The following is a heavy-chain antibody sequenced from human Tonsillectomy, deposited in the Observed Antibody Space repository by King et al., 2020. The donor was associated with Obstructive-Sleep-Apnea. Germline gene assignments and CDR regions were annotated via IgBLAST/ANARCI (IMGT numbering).Heavy chain of an antibody. CDR3: ARRGSPDV. CDR1: GYSFTSFW. CDR2: IYPDDSDI. J-gene: IGHJ6*02. D-gene: IGHD1-26*01. Sequence: DVQLVQSGAEVKKPGESLKISCKGSGYSFTSFWIGWVRQLPGKGLEWMGIIYPDDSDIKYRPSFQGQVTISADKSINTAYLQWSSRKPSDTAMYYCARRGSPDVWGQGTTVTVSS. V-gene: IGHV5-51*01.